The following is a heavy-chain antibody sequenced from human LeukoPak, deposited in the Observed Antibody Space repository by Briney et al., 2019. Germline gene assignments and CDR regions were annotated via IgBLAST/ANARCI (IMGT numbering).Heavy chain of an antibody. D-gene: IGHD3-3*01. J-gene: IGHJ3*02. CDR2: IRYDGSNK. CDR1: GFTFSSYG. Sequence: GGSLRLSCAASGFTFSSYGMHWVRQAPGKGLEWVAFIRYDGSNKYYADSVKGRFTISRDNSKNTLYLQMNSLRAEDTAVYYCAIDLLEWLSLKDAFDIWGQGTMVTVSS. V-gene: IGHV3-30*02. CDR3: AIDLLEWLSLKDAFDI.